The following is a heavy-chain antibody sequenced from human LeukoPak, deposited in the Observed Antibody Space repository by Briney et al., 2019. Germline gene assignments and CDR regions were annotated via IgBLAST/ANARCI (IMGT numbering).Heavy chain of an antibody. J-gene: IGHJ4*02. D-gene: IGHD3-10*01. CDR1: GGSFSGYY. V-gene: IGHV4-34*01. CDR2: INHSGST. Sequence: SETLSLTCAVYGGSFSGYYWSWIRQPPGKGLEWIGEINHSGSTNYNPSLKSRVTISVDTSKNQFSLELSSVTAADTAVYYCARGPEFGDCFDYWGQGTLVTVSS. CDR3: ARGPEFGDCFDY.